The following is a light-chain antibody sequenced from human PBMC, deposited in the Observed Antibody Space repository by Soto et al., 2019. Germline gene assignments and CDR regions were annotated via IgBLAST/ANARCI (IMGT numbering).Light chain of an antibody. J-gene: IGLJ3*02. CDR2: GNR. CDR1: SSNLGAGYD. V-gene: IGLV1-40*01. CDR3: QAYDYSLTASV. Sequence: QAVVTQPPSVSGAPGQRVTISCTGNSSNLGAGYDVHWYQQLPGAAPKLVIFGNRNRPSGVPERFSGSKSGTSASLAITGLQAEGEADYYCQAYDYSLTASVFGGGTKLTVL.